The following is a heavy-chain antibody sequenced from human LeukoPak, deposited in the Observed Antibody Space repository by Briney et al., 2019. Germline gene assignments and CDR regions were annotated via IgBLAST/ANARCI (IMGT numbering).Heavy chain of an antibody. CDR1: GYSISSGYY. Sequence: SETLSLTCTVSGYSISSGYYWSWIRQPPGKGLEWIGEINHSGSTNYNPSLKSRVTISVDTSKNQFSLKLSSVTAADTAVYYCARPYGSGSYFDYWGQGTLVTVSS. V-gene: IGHV4-38-2*02. CDR3: ARPYGSGSYFDY. D-gene: IGHD3-10*01. CDR2: INHSGST. J-gene: IGHJ4*02.